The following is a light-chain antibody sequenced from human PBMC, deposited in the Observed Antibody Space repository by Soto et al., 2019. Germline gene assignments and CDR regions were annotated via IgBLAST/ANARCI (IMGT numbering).Light chain of an antibody. CDR1: QTISTY. CDR2: AAF. CDR3: QQTYNSPRT. Sequence: DIQMTQFPSSLSASVGDRVTITGRASQTISTYLNWYQQKPGKAPKVLIYAAFTLQSGVPSRFSGSGSGTDFTLTISSLQPEDFATYYCQQTYNSPRTFGQGTKVDIK. J-gene: IGKJ1*01. V-gene: IGKV1-39*01.